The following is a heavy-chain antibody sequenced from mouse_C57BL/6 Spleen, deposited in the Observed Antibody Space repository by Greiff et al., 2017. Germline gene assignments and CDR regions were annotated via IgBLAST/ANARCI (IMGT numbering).Heavy chain of an antibody. CDR2: IYPRSGNT. Sequence: QVQLKQSGAELARPGASVKLSCKASGYTFTSYGISWVKQRTGQGLEWIGEIYPRSGNTYYNEKFKGKATLTADKSSSTAYMELRSLTSEDSAVYFCAPHYDGYFDVWGTGTTVTVSS. CDR3: APHYDGYFDV. D-gene: IGHD2-4*01. CDR1: GYTFTSYG. V-gene: IGHV1-81*01. J-gene: IGHJ1*03.